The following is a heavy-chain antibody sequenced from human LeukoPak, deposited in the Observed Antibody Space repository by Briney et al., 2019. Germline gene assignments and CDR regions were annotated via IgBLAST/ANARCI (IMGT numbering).Heavy chain of an antibody. D-gene: IGHD6-13*01. CDR1: GGSISSYY. V-gene: IGHV4-59*01. CDR2: IYYSGST. CDR3: AKDRYPIQGSSSWSSGRYYYGMDV. J-gene: IGHJ6*02. Sequence: SETLSLTCTVSGGSISSYYWSWIRQPPGKGLEWIGYIYYSGSTNYNPSLKSRVTISVDTSKNQFSLKLSSVTAADTAVYYCAKDRYPIQGSSSWSSGRYYYGMDVWGQGTTVTVSS.